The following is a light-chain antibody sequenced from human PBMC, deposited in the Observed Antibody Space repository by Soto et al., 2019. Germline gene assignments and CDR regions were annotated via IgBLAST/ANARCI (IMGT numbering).Light chain of an antibody. CDR1: QTVSNN. CDR2: GAS. J-gene: IGKJ4*01. Sequence: EIVMTQSPAALSVSPGERATLSCRASQTVSNNLAWYQQKPGQAPRLLIFGASTRASGVPARFSGSGFGTEFTLTISSLQSEDFAVYYCQQYNKWPLTFGGGTKVDIK. V-gene: IGKV3-15*01. CDR3: QQYNKWPLT.